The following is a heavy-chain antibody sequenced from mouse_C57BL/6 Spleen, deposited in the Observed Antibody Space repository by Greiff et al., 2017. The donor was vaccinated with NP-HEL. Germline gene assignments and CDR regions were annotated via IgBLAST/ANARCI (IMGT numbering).Heavy chain of an antibody. J-gene: IGHJ4*01. Sequence: QQSGQGLEWIGWIYPRDGSTKYNEKFKGKATLTVDTSSSTAYMELHSLTSEDSAVYFCARSDYYGSYYAMDYWGQGTSVTVSS. V-gene: IGHV1-85*01. CDR3: ARSDYYGSYYAMDY. CDR2: IYPRDGST. D-gene: IGHD1-1*01.